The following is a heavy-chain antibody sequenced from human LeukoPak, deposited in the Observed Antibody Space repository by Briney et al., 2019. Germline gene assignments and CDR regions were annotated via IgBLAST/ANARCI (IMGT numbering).Heavy chain of an antibody. V-gene: IGHV1-18*01. Sequence: GASVKVSCKASGYTFTSYGISWVRQAPGQGLEWMGWISAYNGNTNYAQKLQGRVTMTTDTSTSTAYMELRSLRSDDTAVYYCARYRCYSNCSWNYFDYWGQGTLVTVSS. CDR2: ISAYNGNT. J-gene: IGHJ4*02. CDR3: ARYRCYSNCSWNYFDY. CDR1: GYTFTSYG. D-gene: IGHD4-11*01.